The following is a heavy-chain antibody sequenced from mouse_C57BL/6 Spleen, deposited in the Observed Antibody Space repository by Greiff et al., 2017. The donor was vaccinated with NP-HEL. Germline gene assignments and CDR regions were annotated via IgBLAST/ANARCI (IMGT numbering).Heavy chain of an antibody. J-gene: IGHJ3*01. Sequence: VVNPGASVKLSCKASGYTFTEYTIHWVKQRSGQGLEWIGWFYPGSGSIKYNEKFKDKATLTADKSSSTVYMELSRLTSEDSAVYFCARHEDGGDYDGWRFAYWGQGTLVTVSA. V-gene: IGHV1-62-2*01. CDR2: FYPGSGSI. D-gene: IGHD2-4*01. CDR3: ARHEDGGDYDGWRFAY. CDR1: GYTFTEYT.